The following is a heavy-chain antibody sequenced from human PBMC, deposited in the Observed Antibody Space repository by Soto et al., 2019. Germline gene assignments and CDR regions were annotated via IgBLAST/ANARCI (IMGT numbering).Heavy chain of an antibody. J-gene: IGHJ4*02. Sequence: GGSLRLSCAASVLPFSNYAISWVRQAPGKGLEWVSIISGSGDSPYYADSVKGRFTISRDNSRNTLYLQMSSLRAGDSAKYYCAKEGTSGLYYFDYWGPGTLVTVSS. CDR1: VLPFSNYA. V-gene: IGHV3-23*01. CDR2: ISGSGDSP. CDR3: AKEGTSGLYYFDY. D-gene: IGHD6-19*01.